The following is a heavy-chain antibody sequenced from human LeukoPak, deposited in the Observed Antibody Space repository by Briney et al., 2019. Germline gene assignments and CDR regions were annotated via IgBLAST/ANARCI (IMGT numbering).Heavy chain of an antibody. V-gene: IGHV4-39*01. D-gene: IGHD2-2*01. CDR3: ARHLPCSSTTCYLGWFDP. Sequence: PSETLSLTCTVSGGSISSSNYYWGCIRQPPGKGLEWIGRIHYSGSTYYNPSLKSRVTISLDTSKNQFSLKLSSVTAADTAVYYCARHLPCSSTTCYLGWFDPWGQGTLVTVSS. CDR2: IHYSGST. J-gene: IGHJ5*02. CDR1: GGSISSSNYY.